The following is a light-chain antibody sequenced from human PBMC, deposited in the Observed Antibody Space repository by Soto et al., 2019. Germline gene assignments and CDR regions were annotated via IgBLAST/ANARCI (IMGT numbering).Light chain of an antibody. V-gene: IGKV1-5*03. Sequence: DIQMTQSPSALSASVGDRVTITCRASQSVSNWLAWYRQKPGEAPKLLIYEGSNLERGVPSRFSDSGSGTEFTVTISSLQPDDFATFYCQQYDTYSRTCGQSTKVEVK. CDR3: QQYDTYSRT. CDR1: QSVSNW. CDR2: EGS. J-gene: IGKJ1*01.